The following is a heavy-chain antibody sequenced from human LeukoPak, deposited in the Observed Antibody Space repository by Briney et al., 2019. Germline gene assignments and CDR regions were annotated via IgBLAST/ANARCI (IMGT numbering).Heavy chain of an antibody. CDR3: ARVEWVWFDP. D-gene: IGHD1-26*01. V-gene: IGHV1-8*01. CDR2: MNPNSGNT. Sequence: ASVKVSCKASGYAFFSYDINLVRQATGQGLEWMGWMNPNSGNTGYAQKFQGRVTMTRNTSIRTAYMELSSLRSEDTAVYYCARVEWVWFDPWGQGTLVTVSS. J-gene: IGHJ5*02. CDR1: GYAFFSYD.